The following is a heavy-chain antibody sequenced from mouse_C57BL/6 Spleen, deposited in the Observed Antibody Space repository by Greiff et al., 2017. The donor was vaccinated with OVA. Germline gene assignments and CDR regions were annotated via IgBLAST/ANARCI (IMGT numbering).Heavy chain of an antibody. J-gene: IGHJ1*03. CDR3: ARGGGRYFGV. V-gene: IGHV1-64*01. D-gene: IGHD3-3*01. CDR1: GYTFTSYW. Sequence: VQLQQPGAELVKPGASVKLSCKASGYTFTSYWMHWVKQRPGQGLEWIGMIHPNSGSTNYNEKFKSKATLTVDKSSSTAYMLLSSRTSEDAAVYYCARGGGRYFGVWGTGTTVTVSS. CDR2: IHPNSGST.